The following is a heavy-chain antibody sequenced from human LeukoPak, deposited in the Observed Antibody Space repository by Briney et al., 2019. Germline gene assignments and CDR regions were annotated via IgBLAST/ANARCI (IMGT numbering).Heavy chain of an antibody. D-gene: IGHD6-13*01. V-gene: IGHV3-30-3*01. Sequence: EGSLRLSCAASGFTFSSYAMHWVRQAPGKGLEWVAVISYDGSNKYYADSVKGRFTISRDNSKNTLYLQMNSLRAEDTAVYYCARDQGIAAAGTHFDYWGQGTLVTVSS. J-gene: IGHJ4*02. CDR3: ARDQGIAAAGTHFDY. CDR1: GFTFSSYA. CDR2: ISYDGSNK.